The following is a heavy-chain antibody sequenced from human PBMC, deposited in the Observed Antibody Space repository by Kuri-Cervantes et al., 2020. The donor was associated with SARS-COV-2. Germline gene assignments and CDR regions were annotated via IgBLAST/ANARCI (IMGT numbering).Heavy chain of an antibody. J-gene: IGHJ6*02. V-gene: IGHV3-30*06. Sequence: GESLKISCVASEFNFRYYGMYWVRQAPGKGLEWVAHISHDGRDTHFRESVKGRFTVSRDNSKNTLYLQMNSLRLGDTGVYFCAKPGSVRGIIKEDHYGLDAWGQGTTVTVSS. CDR2: ISHDGRDT. D-gene: IGHD3-10*01. CDR3: AKPGSVRGIIKEDHYGLDA. CDR1: EFNFRYYG.